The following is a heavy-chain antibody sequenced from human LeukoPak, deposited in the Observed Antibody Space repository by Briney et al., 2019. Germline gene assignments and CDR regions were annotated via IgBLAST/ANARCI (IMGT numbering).Heavy chain of an antibody. D-gene: IGHD6-6*01. CDR3: ARDSSIAARGGGGFDY. Sequence: SVKVSCNASGGAFSSYAISGVRQAAGHGLEWMGGIIPIFGTANYAQKFQGRVTITTDESTSTAYMELSSLRSEDTAVYYCARDSSIAARGGGGFDYWGQGTLVTVSS. J-gene: IGHJ4*02. V-gene: IGHV1-69*05. CDR2: IIPIFGTA. CDR1: GGAFSSYA.